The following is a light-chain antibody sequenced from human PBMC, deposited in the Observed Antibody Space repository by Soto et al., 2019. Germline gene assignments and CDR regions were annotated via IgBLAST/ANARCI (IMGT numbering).Light chain of an antibody. J-gene: IGLJ1*01. CDR2: EVS. CDR1: SSDVGAYNY. V-gene: IGLV2-8*01. Sequence: LTRAASGTGVAVDCGSISNTGTSSDVGAYNYVSWYQQLPGKAPKLIIYEVSKRPSGVPDRFSGSKSGNTASLTVSGLQAEDEADYYCTSYAGTYSFFYVFGTGTKVTVL. CDR3: TSYAGTYSFFYV.